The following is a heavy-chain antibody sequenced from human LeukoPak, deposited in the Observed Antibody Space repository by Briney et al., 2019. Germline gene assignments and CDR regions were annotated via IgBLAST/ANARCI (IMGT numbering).Heavy chain of an antibody. J-gene: IGHJ6*03. CDR1: GFTFDDYD. Sequence: GGSLRLSCAASGFTFDDYDMSWVRQAPGKGLEWVANIKEDGSEKYYVDSVKGRFTISRDNAKNSLYLQMNSLRAEDTAVYYCARAGMETDPLDYYYYMDVWGKGTTVTVSS. CDR3: ARAGMETDPLDYYYYMDV. V-gene: IGHV3-7*04. D-gene: IGHD5-18*01. CDR2: IKEDGSEK.